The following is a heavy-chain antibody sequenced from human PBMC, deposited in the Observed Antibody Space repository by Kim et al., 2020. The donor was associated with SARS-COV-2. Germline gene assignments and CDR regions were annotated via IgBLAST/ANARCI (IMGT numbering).Heavy chain of an antibody. CDR1: GYTFTSYA. V-gene: IGHV1-3*01. CDR3: ARDGGYSGYEPIDY. CDR2: INAGNGNT. J-gene: IGHJ4*02. Sequence: ASVKVSCKASGYTFTSYAMHWVRQAPGQRLEWMGWINAGNGNTKYSQKFQGRVTITRDTSASTAYMELSSLRSEDTAVYYCARDGGYSGYEPIDYWGQGTLVTVSS. D-gene: IGHD5-12*01.